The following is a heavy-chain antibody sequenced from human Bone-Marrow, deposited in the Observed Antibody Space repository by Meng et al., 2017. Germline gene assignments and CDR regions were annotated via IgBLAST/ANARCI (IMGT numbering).Heavy chain of an antibody. CDR1: GFTFSSYA. CDR3: SGHVDY. J-gene: IGHJ4*01. V-gene: IGHV3-15*01. Sequence: GESLKISCAASGFTFSSYAMSWVRQAPGKGLEWVGRIKRNSDGGTIDYAAPVKGRFTISRDDSKNTLYLQMDSLITEDTAVYYCSGHVDYWGHGTLVTVSS. CDR2: IKRNSDGGTI.